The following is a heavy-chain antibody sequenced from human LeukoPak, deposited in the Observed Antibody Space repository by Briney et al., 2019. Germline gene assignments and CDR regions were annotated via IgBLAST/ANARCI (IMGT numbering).Heavy chain of an antibody. V-gene: IGHV3-23*01. CDR2: IRGNGDST. J-gene: IGHJ4*02. D-gene: IGHD1-1*01. CDR3: AKGQELDDGVIDS. Sequence: GGSLRLSCAASGFTFSSNAMTWVRQAPGKGLEWVSTIRGNGDSTHYADSVKGRFTISRDNSKNTLYLQMNSLRGEDSAIYYCAKGQELDDGVIDSWGQGTLVTVSS. CDR1: GFTFSSNA.